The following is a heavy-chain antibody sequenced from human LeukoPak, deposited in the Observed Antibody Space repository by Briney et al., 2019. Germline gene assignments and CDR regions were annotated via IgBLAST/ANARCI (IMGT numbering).Heavy chain of an antibody. Sequence: ASVNVSCKASGYTFTGYYMHWVRQAPGQGLEGMGWINPNSGGTNYAQKFQGRVTMTRDMSTSTVYMELSSLRSEDTAVYYCARSIAVAGTRFDYWGQGTLVTVSS. D-gene: IGHD6-19*01. J-gene: IGHJ4*02. CDR2: INPNSGGT. CDR1: GYTFTGYY. CDR3: ARSIAVAGTRFDY. V-gene: IGHV1-2*02.